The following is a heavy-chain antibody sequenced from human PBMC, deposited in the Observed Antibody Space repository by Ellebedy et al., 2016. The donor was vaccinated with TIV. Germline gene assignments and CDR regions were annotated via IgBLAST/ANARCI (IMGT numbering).Heavy chain of an antibody. J-gene: IGHJ6*02. CDR1: GGSFSGYY. CDR2: IYYSGST. CDR3: ARGGSYIYYYGMDV. D-gene: IGHD1-26*01. Sequence: SETLSLXXAVYGGSFSGYYWSWIRQPPGKGLEWIGYIYYSGSTNYNPSLKSRVTISVDTSKNQFSLKLSSVTAADTAVYYCARGGSYIYYYGMDVWGQGTTVTVSS. V-gene: IGHV4-59*01.